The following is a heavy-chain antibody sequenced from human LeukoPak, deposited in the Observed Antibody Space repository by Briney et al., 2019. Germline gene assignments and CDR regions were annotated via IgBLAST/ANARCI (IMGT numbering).Heavy chain of an antibody. J-gene: IGHJ4*02. V-gene: IGHV1-2*02. Sequence: VASVKVSCKASGYTFTGYYMHWVRQAPGQGLEWVGWINPDSGGTNYAQKFQGRVTMTRDTSIRTAYMELSSLRSEDTAVYYCARTGPRTDYWGQGTLVTVSS. CDR1: GYTFTGYY. CDR3: ARTGPRTDY. CDR2: INPDSGGT.